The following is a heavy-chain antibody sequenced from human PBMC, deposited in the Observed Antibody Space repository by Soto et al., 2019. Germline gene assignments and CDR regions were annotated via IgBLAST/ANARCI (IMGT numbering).Heavy chain of an antibody. CDR3: ASSTFGYYYYYMDV. CDR2: MNPNSGNT. CDR1: GYTFASYD. J-gene: IGHJ6*03. Sequence: ASVKVSCKASGYTFASYDINWVRQATGQGLEWMGWMNPNSGNTGYAQKFQGRVTMTRNTSISTAYMELSSLRSEDTAVYYCASSTFGYYYYYMDVWGKGTTVTVSS. D-gene: IGHD2-2*01. V-gene: IGHV1-8*01.